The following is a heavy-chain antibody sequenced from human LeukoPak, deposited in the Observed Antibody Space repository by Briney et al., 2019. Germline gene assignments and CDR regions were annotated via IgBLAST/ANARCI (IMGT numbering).Heavy chain of an antibody. CDR2: INGSGGRT. J-gene: IGHJ3*02. V-gene: IGHV3-23*01. CDR3: AKRGVI. D-gene: IGHD3-10*01. CDR1: GFSFRSHG. Sequence: GGSLRLSPAASGFSFRSHGMSWVRPAPGKGLEWVSDINGSGGRTYYADSVKGRFTVSRDKSKKTLYLQVRSRRDAETAVYYCAKRGVIWGQGTMVTVSS.